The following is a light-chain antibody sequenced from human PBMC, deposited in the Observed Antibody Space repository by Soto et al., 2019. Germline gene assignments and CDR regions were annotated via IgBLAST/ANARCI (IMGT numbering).Light chain of an antibody. V-gene: IGKV3D-20*01. Sequence: EIVLTQSPATLSLSPGERATLSCGASQSVISSYLAWYQQKPGLAPRLLIYDASSRATGIPDRVSGSGSGTDFTLTISRLEPEDFAVYYCQQYGSSPITFGQGTRLEIK. CDR1: QSVISSY. CDR2: DAS. J-gene: IGKJ5*01. CDR3: QQYGSSPIT.